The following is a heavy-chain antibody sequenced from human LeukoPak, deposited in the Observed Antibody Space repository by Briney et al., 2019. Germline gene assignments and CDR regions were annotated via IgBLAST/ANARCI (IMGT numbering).Heavy chain of an antibody. CDR1: GFTFNSYW. J-gene: IGHJ5*02. V-gene: IGHV3-74*01. CDR3: VSDLCGGDDQ. Sequence: GGSLRLSCAASGFTFNSYWMHWVRQAPGKGLVWVSRIEEDGKTIDYAGSVKGRFTISRDNAKDTLYLQMSSLRDEDTAVFYCVSDLCGGDDQWGRGTLVTVSS. CDR2: IEEDGKTI. D-gene: IGHD3-3*01.